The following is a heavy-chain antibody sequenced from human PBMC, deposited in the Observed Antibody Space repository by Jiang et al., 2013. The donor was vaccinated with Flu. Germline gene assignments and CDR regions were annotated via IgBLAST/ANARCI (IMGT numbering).Heavy chain of an antibody. CDR2: IYYSGST. CDR3: ATPIRIDVLTGSYT. CDR1: GGSISSSY. D-gene: IGHD3-9*01. V-gene: IGHV4-39*01. Sequence: GSGLVKPSETLSLICTVSGGSISSSYWNWIRQPPGKGLEWIGSIYYSGSTYYNPSLKSRVTISVDTSKNQFSLKLSSVTAADTAVYYCATPIRIDVLTGSYTWGQGTLVTVSS. J-gene: IGHJ5*02.